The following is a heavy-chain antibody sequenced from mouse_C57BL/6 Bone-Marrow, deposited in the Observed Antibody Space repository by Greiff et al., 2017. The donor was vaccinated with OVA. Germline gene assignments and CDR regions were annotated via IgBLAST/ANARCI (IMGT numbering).Heavy chain of an antibody. V-gene: IGHV1-55*01. CDR2: IYPGSGST. CDR1: GYTFTSYW. Sequence: QVQLQQPGAELVKPGASVKMSCKASGYTFTSYWITWVKQRPGQGLEWIGDIYPGSGSTNYNEKFKSKATLTVDTSSSTAYMQLSSLTSEDSAVYYCARKASYYGSSPPYAMDYWGQGTSVTVSA. CDR3: ARKASYYGSSPPYAMDY. D-gene: IGHD1-1*01. J-gene: IGHJ4*01.